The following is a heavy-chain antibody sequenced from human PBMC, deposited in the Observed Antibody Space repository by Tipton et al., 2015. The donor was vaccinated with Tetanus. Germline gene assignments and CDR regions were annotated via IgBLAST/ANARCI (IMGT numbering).Heavy chain of an antibody. Sequence: RSLRLSCAASGFIFSDHGMHWVRQAPGKGLEWVAFTSYDGTKKSYGDSVKGRFTISRDNSKKTLFLQMNSLRAEDTAVYYCVKDQYSSSWYRIWEHDAFDLWGQGTRVTVSS. V-gene: IGHV3-30*18. CDR2: TSYDGTKK. CDR1: GFIFSDHG. CDR3: VKDQYSSSWYRIWEHDAFDL. J-gene: IGHJ3*01. D-gene: IGHD6-13*01.